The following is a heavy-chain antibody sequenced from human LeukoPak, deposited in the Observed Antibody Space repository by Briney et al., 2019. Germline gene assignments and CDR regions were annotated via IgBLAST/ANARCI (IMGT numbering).Heavy chain of an antibody. CDR1: GFTFTSYA. CDR3: ARNTSGFKLGDAFDI. V-gene: IGHV3-23*01. J-gene: IGHJ3*02. Sequence: GGSLRLSCAASGFTFTSYAMSWVRQVPRKGLEWVSDINDNGVTTFYADSVKGRFTIFRDNSKNRLYLQMNSLRAEDTAVYYCARNTSGFKLGDAFDIWGQGTMVTVSS. CDR2: INDNGVTT. D-gene: IGHD3-22*01.